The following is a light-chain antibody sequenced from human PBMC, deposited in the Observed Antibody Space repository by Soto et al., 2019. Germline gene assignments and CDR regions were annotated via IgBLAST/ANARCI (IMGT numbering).Light chain of an antibody. CDR1: HDIGTF. V-gene: IGKV1-39*01. CDR3: QQSYSSPNN. CDR2: GAS. J-gene: IGKJ3*01. Sequence: DIQMTQSPSSMSASVGDSVTLTCRASHDIGTFLNWYQQRPGEAPKLLIYGASTLQSGVPSRFSGSGFGTDFTLTISSLQPEDFATYYCQQSYSSPNNFGPGTKVDIK.